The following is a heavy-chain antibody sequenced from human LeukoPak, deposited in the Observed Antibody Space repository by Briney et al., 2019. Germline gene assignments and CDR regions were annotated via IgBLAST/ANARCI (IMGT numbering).Heavy chain of an antibody. V-gene: IGHV3-20*04. CDR3: ARDFSATWYSLAY. J-gene: IGHJ4*02. Sequence: PGGSLRLSCVGAGFSNADYGMSWVRQGPGKGLEWVAGIDWNGDALQYADSVKGRFTISRDNAKNSLYLQMDILRPEDTGVYYCARDFSATWYSLAYWGQGTLVTVSS. CDR2: IDWNGDAL. CDR1: GFSNADYG. D-gene: IGHD2-21*02.